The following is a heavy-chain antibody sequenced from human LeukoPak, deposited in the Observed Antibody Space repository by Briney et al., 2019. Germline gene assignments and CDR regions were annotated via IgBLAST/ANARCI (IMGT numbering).Heavy chain of an antibody. CDR3: AAEYSGYVNWFDP. Sequence: ASAKVSCKASGYTFTGYYMHWVRQAPGQGLEWMGWINPNSGGTNYAQKFQGRVTMTRDTSISTAYMELSRLRSDDTAVYYCAAEYSGYVNWFDPWGQGTLVTVSS. J-gene: IGHJ5*02. CDR1: GYTFTGYY. CDR2: INPNSGGT. V-gene: IGHV1-2*02. D-gene: IGHD5-12*01.